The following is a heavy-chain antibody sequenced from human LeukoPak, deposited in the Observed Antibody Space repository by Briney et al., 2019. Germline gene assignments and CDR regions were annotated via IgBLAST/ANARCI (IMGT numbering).Heavy chain of an antibody. CDR2: ISAYNGNT. V-gene: IGHV1-18*04. J-gene: IGHJ4*02. D-gene: IGHD6-6*01. CDR1: GYTFTGYY. Sequence: ASVKVSCKASGYTFTGYYMHWVRQAPGQGLEWMGWISAYNGNTNYAQKLQGRVTMTTDTSTSTAYMELRSLRSDDTAVYSSSSDYFDYWGQGTLVTVSS. CDR3: SSDYFDY.